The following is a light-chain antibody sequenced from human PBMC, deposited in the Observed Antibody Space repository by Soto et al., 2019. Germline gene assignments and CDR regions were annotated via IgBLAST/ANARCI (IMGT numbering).Light chain of an antibody. V-gene: IGLV2-23*02. CDR3: CSYAGSSTFDVV. CDR1: SSDVGSYNL. Sequence: QSVLTQPASVSGSTGQSITISCTGTSSDVGSYNLVSWYQQHPGKAPKLMIYEVSKRPSGVSNRFSGSKSGNTASLTISGLQAEDEADYYCCSYAGSSTFDVVFGGGTKSPS. CDR2: EVS. J-gene: IGLJ2*01.